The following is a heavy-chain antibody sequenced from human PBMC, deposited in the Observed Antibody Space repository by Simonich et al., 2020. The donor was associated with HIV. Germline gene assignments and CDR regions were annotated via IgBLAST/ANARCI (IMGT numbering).Heavy chain of an antibody. V-gene: IGHV1-24*01. CDR1: GYTLTELS. CDR2: VNPEYGET. J-gene: IGHJ3*01. CDR3: AAVKYYYDSSGFSYDGVDV. Sequence: QVQLVQSGAEVKKPGASVKVSCKVSGYTLTELSLHWVRQAPGKGVEWMGGVNPEYGETNYAQKFQGKVTMTEDSSTDTAHMELSSLTSEDTAVYFCAAVKYYYDSSGFSYDGVDVWGQGTMVTVSS. D-gene: IGHD3-22*01.